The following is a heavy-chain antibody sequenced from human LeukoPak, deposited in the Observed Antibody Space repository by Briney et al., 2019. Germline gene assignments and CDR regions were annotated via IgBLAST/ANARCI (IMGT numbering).Heavy chain of an antibody. D-gene: IGHD2-2*01. CDR2: ITNTGGDT. J-gene: IGHJ4*02. CDR1: GFTFSNYA. Sequence: PGGSLRLSCAVPGFTFSNYAMSWVRQAPGKGLEWVSIITNTGGDTNHADSVKGRFTISRDNSKNTLYLQMNSLRVEDTAVYYCAKGVGPSAPNGRVFDFWGQGTLVTVSS. V-gene: IGHV3-23*01. CDR3: AKGVGPSAPNGRVFDF.